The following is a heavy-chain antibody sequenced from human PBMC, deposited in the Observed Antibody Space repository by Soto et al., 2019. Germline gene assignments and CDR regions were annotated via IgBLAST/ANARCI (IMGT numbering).Heavy chain of an antibody. Sequence: QVQLQESGPGLVKPSETLSLTCTVSGGSISSYYWSWIRQPPGKGLEWIGEIYYSGSTNYNPSLKSRVTISVDTSKNQFSLKLSSVTAADTAVYFCARRYGLSAFDIWGQGTMVTVSS. D-gene: IGHD3-10*01. CDR1: GGSISSYY. CDR2: IYYSGST. CDR3: ARRYGLSAFDI. V-gene: IGHV4-59*08. J-gene: IGHJ3*02.